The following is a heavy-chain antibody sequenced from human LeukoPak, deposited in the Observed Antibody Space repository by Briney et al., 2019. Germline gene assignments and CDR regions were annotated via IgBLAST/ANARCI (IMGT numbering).Heavy chain of an antibody. J-gene: IGHJ4*02. D-gene: IGHD3-9*01. CDR1: GYTFTGYY. CDR3: ARVPPDVLRYFAPALPHFDY. CDR2: INPNSGGT. V-gene: IGHV1-2*02. Sequence: GASVKVSCKASGYTFTGYYMHWVRQAPGQGLEWMGWINPNSGGTSYAQKFQGRVTMTRDTSISTAYMELSRLRSDDTAVYYCARVPPDVLRYFAPALPHFDYWGQGTLVTVSS.